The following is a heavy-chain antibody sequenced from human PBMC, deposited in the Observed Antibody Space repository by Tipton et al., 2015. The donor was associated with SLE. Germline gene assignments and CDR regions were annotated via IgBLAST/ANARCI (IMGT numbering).Heavy chain of an antibody. CDR1: GFTVSSNY. CDR3: ARDRGSGWFDFDY. V-gene: IGHV3-53*05. J-gene: IGHJ4*02. Sequence: GSLRLSCAAPGFTVSSNYMSWVRQAPGKGLEWVSVIYSGGSTYYADSVKGRFTISRDNSKNTLYLQMNSLRAEDTAVYYCARDRGSGWFDFDYWGQGTLVTVSS. D-gene: IGHD6-19*01. CDR2: IYSGGST.